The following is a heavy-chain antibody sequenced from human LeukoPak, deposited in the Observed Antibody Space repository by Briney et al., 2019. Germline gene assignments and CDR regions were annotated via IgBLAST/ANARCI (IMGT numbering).Heavy chain of an antibody. V-gene: IGHV3-53*05. CDR1: GFTVSSNH. D-gene: IGHD3-3*01. J-gene: IGHJ1*01. Sequence: PGGSLRLSCAASGFTVSSNHMSWVRQAPGKGLEWVSVIYSGGSTYYADSVKGRFTISRDNSKNTLYLQMNSLRAEDTAVYYCARVGNDFWSGYYAAYFQHWGQGTLVTVSS. CDR3: ARVGNDFWSGYYAAYFQH. CDR2: IYSGGST.